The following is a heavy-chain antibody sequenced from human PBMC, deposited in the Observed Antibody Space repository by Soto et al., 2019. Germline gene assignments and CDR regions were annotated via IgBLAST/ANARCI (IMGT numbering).Heavy chain of an antibody. V-gene: IGHV1-8*01. CDR2: MNPNSGNT. J-gene: IGHJ5*02. D-gene: IGHD2-15*01. Sequence: ASVKVSCKASGYTFTSYDINWVRLATGQGLEWMGWMNPNSGNTGSTQKFQGRVTMTRNTSISTAYMELSGLRSEDTAVYYCARGLGYCSGGSCYDWFDPWGQGTLVTVSS. CDR3: ARGLGYCSGGSCYDWFDP. CDR1: GYTFTSYD.